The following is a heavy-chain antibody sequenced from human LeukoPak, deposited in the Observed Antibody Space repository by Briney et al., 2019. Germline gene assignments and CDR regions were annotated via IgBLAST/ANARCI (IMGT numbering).Heavy chain of an antibody. CDR3: AREGLPDLYCGGDCYLEDY. Sequence: GGSLRLSCAASGFTFSSYWMSWVRQAPGKGLEWVANIKQDGSEKYYVDSVKGRFTISRDNAKNSLYLQMNSLRAEDTAVYYCAREGLPDLYCGGDCYLEDYWGQGTLVTVSS. CDR2: IKQDGSEK. D-gene: IGHD2-21*01. CDR1: GFTFSSYW. J-gene: IGHJ4*02. V-gene: IGHV3-7*01.